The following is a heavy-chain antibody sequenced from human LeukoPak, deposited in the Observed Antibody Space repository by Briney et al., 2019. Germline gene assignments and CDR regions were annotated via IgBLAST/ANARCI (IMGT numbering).Heavy chain of an antibody. Sequence: GGSLRLSCAASGFTLSSYWMHWVRQAPGKGLLWVSRINGDGSSTNYADSVKGRFTISRDNAKNTLYLQMNSLRAEDTAVYYCARDVGYGMNVWGQGTTVTVSS. D-gene: IGHD2-15*01. CDR3: ARDVGYGMNV. J-gene: IGHJ6*02. V-gene: IGHV3-74*01. CDR2: INGDGSST. CDR1: GFTLSSYW.